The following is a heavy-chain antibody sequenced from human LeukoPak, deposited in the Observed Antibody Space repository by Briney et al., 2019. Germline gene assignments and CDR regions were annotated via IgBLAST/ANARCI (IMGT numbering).Heavy chain of an antibody. CDR3: ARGLYSSSSGADY. Sequence: GRSLRLSCAASGFTFSSYAMHWVRQAPGKGLEWVAVISYDGSNKYYADSVKGRFTISRDNSKNTLYLQMNGLRAEDTAVYYCARGLYSSSSGADYWGQGTLVTVSS. CDR1: GFTFSSYA. J-gene: IGHJ4*02. CDR2: ISYDGSNK. D-gene: IGHD6-6*01. V-gene: IGHV3-30-3*01.